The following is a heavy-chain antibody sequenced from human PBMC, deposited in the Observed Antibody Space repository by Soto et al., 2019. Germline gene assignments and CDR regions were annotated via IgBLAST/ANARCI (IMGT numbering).Heavy chain of an antibody. V-gene: IGHV3-30*18. CDR1: GFTFSSYG. J-gene: IGHJ5*02. CDR3: ANEEGPSDH. CDR2: ISYDGSNK. Sequence: LRLSCAASGFTFSSYGRHWFRQAPGKGLEWVAVISYDGSNKYYADSVKGRFTISRDNSKNTLYLQMNSLRAEDTAVYYCANEEGPSDHWGQGTLVTVSS.